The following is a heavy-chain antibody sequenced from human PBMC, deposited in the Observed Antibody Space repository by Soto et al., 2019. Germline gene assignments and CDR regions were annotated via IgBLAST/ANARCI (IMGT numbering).Heavy chain of an antibody. CDR2: IYYSGST. D-gene: IGHD1-26*01. CDR1: GGSISSSSYY. CDR3: ARHKVGAKGWFDP. J-gene: IGHJ5*02. Sequence: QLQLQESGPGLVKPSETLSLTCTVSGGSISSSSYYWGWIRQPPGKGLEWIGSIYYSGSTYYNPSLKSRVTRSVDTSKNQFSRKLSSVTAADTAVYYCARHKVGAKGWFDPWGQGTLVTVSS. V-gene: IGHV4-39*01.